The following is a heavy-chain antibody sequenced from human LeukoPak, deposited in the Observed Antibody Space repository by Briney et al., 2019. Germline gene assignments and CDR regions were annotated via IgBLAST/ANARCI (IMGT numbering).Heavy chain of an antibody. D-gene: IGHD6-13*01. Sequence: SETLSLTCTVSGGSISSSSYYWGWIRQPPGKGLEWIGSIYYSGSTYYNPSLKSRVTISVDTSKNQFSLKLSSVTAADTAVYYCARVIAAPYNWFDPWGQGTLVTVSS. CDR3: ARVIAAPYNWFDP. CDR2: IYYSGST. CDR1: GGSISSSSYY. J-gene: IGHJ5*02. V-gene: IGHV4-39*01.